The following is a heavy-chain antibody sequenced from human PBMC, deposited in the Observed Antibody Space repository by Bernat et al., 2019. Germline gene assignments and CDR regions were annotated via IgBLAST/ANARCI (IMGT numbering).Heavy chain of an antibody. CDR2: IWYDGSNK. Sequence: QVQLVESGGGVVQPGRSLRLSCAASGFTFSSYSMHWVRQAPGKGLEWVAVIWYDGSNKYYADSVKGRFTISRDNAKNSLYLQMNSLRAEDTAVYYCARDTYEVRGGDYWGQGTLVTVSS. CDR1: GFTFSSYS. D-gene: IGHD3-10*01. CDR3: ARDTYEVRGGDY. V-gene: IGHV3-33*01. J-gene: IGHJ4*02.